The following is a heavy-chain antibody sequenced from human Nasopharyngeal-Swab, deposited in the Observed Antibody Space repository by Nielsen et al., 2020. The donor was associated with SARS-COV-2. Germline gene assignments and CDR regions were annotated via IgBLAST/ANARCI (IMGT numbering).Heavy chain of an antibody. CDR1: GGSISSGDYY. V-gene: IGHV4-30-4*02. Sequence: SETLSLTCTVSGGSISSGDYYWSWIRHPPGKGLEWIGYIHYSGTTYYNPSLKSRVTISVDTSKNQFSLKLRSVTAADTAVYFCARGKGWYCRGESCPNWFDPWGQGTLVTVSS. D-gene: IGHD2-15*01. CDR3: ARGKGWYCRGESCPNWFDP. CDR2: IHYSGTT. J-gene: IGHJ5*02.